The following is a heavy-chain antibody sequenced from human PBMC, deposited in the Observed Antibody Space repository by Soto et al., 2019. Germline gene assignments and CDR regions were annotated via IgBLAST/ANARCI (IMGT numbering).Heavy chain of an antibody. CDR3: ARGSSIAGLYYGMDV. J-gene: IGHJ6*02. CDR2: NYYSGIT. V-gene: IGHV4-31*03. CDR1: GGSISSGGYY. D-gene: IGHD6-6*01. Sequence: QVQLQESGPGLVKPSQTLSLTCTVSGGSISSGGYYWTWIRQHPGKGLEWIGYNYYSGITYYNPYPKRRVTSSLDTSTNQFSLKLSSVTAADTAVYYCARGSSIAGLYYGMDVWGQGTTVTVSS.